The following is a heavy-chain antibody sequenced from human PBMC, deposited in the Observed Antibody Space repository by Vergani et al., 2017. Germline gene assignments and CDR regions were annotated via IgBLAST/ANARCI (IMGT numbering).Heavy chain of an antibody. CDR2: IYYSGST. CDR3: ASVTIVGAIATLNPDDAFDI. CDR1: TDSVSNTFYY. Sequence: QVQLQESGPGLVRPSETLSLTCTVSTDSVSNTFYYWGWIRQTPGKGLEWIGSIYYSGSTYYNPSLESRVTISVDTSKNQFSLKLSSVTAADTAVYYCASVTIVGAIATLNPDDAFDIWGQGTMVTVSS. J-gene: IGHJ3*02. V-gene: IGHV4-39*07. D-gene: IGHD1-26*01.